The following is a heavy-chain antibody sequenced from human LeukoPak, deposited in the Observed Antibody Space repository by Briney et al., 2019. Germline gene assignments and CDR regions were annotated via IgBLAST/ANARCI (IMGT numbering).Heavy chain of an antibody. CDR2: IYYSGST. CDR1: GGSISSSSYY. CDR3: ARQIEMATIALDY. D-gene: IGHD5-24*01. V-gene: IGHV4-39*01. J-gene: IGHJ4*02. Sequence: SETLSLTCTVSGGSISSSSYYWGWIRQPPGKGLEWIGSIYYSGSTYYNPSLKSRVTISVDTSKNQFSLKLSSVTAADTAVYYCARQIEMATIALDYWGQGTLVSVSS.